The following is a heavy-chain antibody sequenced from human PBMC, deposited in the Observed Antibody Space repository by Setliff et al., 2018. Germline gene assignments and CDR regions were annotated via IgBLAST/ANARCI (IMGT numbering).Heavy chain of an antibody. D-gene: IGHD6-19*01. Sequence: PSETLSLTCTVSGYSISSGYYWGWIRQPPGKGLEWVSSISSSSSYIYYADSVKGRFTISRDDSKNTLYLQMNSLRPEDTAVYYCAKDSLSGWSAVDYWGQGTLVTVSS. CDR3: AKDSLSGWSAVDY. J-gene: IGHJ4*02. V-gene: IGHV3-21*01. CDR1: GYSISSGYY. CDR2: ISSSSSYI.